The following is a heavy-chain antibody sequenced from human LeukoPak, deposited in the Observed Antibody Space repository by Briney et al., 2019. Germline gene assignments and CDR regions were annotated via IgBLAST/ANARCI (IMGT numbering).Heavy chain of an antibody. CDR1: GFTFSSYA. V-gene: IGHV3-30*04. Sequence: GGSLRLSCAASGFTFSSYAMHWVRQAPGKGLEWVAVISYDGSNKYYADSVKGRFTISRDNSKNTLYLQMNSLRAEGTAVYYCARSGSSSWSYFDYWGQGTLVTVSS. D-gene: IGHD6-13*01. CDR3: ARSGSSSWSYFDY. CDR2: ISYDGSNK. J-gene: IGHJ4*02.